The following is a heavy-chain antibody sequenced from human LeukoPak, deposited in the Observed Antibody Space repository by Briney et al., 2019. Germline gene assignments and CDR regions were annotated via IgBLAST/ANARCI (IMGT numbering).Heavy chain of an antibody. V-gene: IGHV1-69*05. CDR2: IIPIFGTA. CDR3: ARDSGSSWSEVDP. CDR1: GYTFTSYG. Sequence: SVKVSCKASGYTFTSYGISWVRQAPGQGLEWMGRIIPIFGTANYAQKFQGRVTITTDESTSTAYMELSSLRSEDTAVYYCARDSGSSWSEVDPWGQGTLVTVSS. D-gene: IGHD6-13*01. J-gene: IGHJ5*02.